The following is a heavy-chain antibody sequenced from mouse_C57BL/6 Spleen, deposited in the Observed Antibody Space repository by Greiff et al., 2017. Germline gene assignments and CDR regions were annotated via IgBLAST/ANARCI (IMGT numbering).Heavy chain of an antibody. CDR2: IYPSDSET. J-gene: IGHJ2*01. CDR1: GYTFTSYW. Sequence: QVQLKQPGAELVRPGSSVKLSCKASGYTFTSYWMDWVQQRPGQGLEWIGNIYPSDSETHYNQKFKDKATLTVDKSSSTAYMQLSSLTSEDSAVYYCARLPGGYWGQGTTLTVSS. V-gene: IGHV1-61*01. CDR3: ARLPGGY. D-gene: IGHD5-5*01.